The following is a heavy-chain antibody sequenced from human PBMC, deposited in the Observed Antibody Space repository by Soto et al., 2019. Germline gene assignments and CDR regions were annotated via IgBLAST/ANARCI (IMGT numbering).Heavy chain of an antibody. CDR1: GYTLTELS. J-gene: IGHJ4*02. D-gene: IGHD3-22*01. Sequence: ASVKVSCKVSGYTLTELSMHWVRQAPGKGLEWMGGFDPEDGETIYAQKFQGRVTMTEDTSTDTAYMELSSLRSEDTAVYYCAAPYYYDSSGYPTRHFCDCWGQGTLVSVSS. CDR3: AAPYYYDSSGYPTRHFCDC. V-gene: IGHV1-24*01. CDR2: FDPEDGET.